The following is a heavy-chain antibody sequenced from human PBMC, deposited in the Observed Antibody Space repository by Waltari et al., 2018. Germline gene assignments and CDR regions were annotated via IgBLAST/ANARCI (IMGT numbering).Heavy chain of an antibody. V-gene: IGHV4-39*07. CDR3: ASFMITFGGVIVDY. D-gene: IGHD3-16*02. J-gene: IGHJ4*02. CDR1: GGSISSSSYY. Sequence: QLQLQESGPGLVKPSETLSLTCTVSGGSISSSSYYWGWIRQPPGKGLEWIGSIYYSGSTYYNPSLKSRVTISVDTSKNQFSLKLSSVTAADTAVYYCASFMITFGGVIVDYWGQGTLVTVSS. CDR2: IYYSGST.